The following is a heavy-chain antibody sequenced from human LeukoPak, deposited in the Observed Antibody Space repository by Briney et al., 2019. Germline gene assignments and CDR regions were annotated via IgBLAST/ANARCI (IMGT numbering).Heavy chain of an antibody. CDR3: ARTSPEDIVVVVAPGMDV. CDR2: IYYNGAT. J-gene: IGHJ6*02. Sequence: SETLSLTCSVSGDSISSSNYYWGWIRQPPGKGLEWIGTIYYNGATQYNPSLKSRITISVDTSKNQFSLKLSSVTAADTAVYYCARTSPEDIVVVVAPGMDVWGQGTTVTVSS. V-gene: IGHV4-39*07. D-gene: IGHD2-15*01. CDR1: GDSISSSNYY.